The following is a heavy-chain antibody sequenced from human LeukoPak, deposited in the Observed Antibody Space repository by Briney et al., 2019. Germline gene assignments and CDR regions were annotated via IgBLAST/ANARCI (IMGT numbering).Heavy chain of an antibody. J-gene: IGHJ3*02. Sequence: GGSLRLSCAASGFTFSSYSMNWVRQAPGKGMEWVSSISSSSSYIYYADSVKGRFTISRDNAKNSLYLRMNSLRAEDTAVYYCARETAYCGGDCYPNLNAFDIWGQGTMVTVSS. CDR2: ISSSSSYI. V-gene: IGHV3-21*01. CDR1: GFTFSSYS. D-gene: IGHD2-21*01. CDR3: ARETAYCGGDCYPNLNAFDI.